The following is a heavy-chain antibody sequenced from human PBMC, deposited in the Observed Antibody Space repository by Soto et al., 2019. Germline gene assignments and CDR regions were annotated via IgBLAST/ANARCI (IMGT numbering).Heavy chain of an antibody. CDR2: ISGSGGST. V-gene: IGHV3-23*01. D-gene: IGHD1-20*01. CDR1: GFTFSSYA. Sequence: GGSLRLSCAASGFTFSSYAMSWVRQAPGKGLEWVSAISGSGGSTYYADSVKGRFTISRDNSKNTLYLQMNSLRAEDTAVYYCAKDQYKGIRDRRLDAFDIWGQGTMVTVSS. CDR3: AKDQYKGIRDRRLDAFDI. J-gene: IGHJ3*02.